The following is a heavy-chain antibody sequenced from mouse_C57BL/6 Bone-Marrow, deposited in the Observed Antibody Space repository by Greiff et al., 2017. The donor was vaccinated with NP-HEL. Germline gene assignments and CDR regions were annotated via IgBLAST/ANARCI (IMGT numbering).Heavy chain of an antibody. D-gene: IGHD1-1*02. J-gene: IGHJ4*01. CDR1: GFTFTDYY. V-gene: IGHV7-3*01. CDR3: ATPGPGGFPHYDAMDY. Sequence: VLLVESGGGLVQPGGSLSLSCAASGFTFTDYYMSWVRQPPGKALEWLGFIRNTANGYTTEYSASVKGRFTISRDNAESILYIQMNALRAEDRATDYGATPGPGGFPHYDAMDYWGQGTSVTVSS. CDR2: IRNTANGYTT.